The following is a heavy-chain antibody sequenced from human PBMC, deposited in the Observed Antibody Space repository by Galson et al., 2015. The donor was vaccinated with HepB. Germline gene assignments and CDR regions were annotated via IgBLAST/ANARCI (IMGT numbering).Heavy chain of an antibody. V-gene: IGHV1-46*01. D-gene: IGHD3-10*01. CDR2: INPSGGST. Sequence: SVKVSCKASGYTFTSYYMHWVRQAPGQGLEWMGIINPSGGSTSYAQKFQGRVTMTRDTSTSTVYMELSSLRSEDTAVYYCARDPMIWFGELLYYYYYGMDVWGQGTTVTVSS. J-gene: IGHJ6*02. CDR1: GYTFTSYY. CDR3: ARDPMIWFGELLYYYYYGMDV.